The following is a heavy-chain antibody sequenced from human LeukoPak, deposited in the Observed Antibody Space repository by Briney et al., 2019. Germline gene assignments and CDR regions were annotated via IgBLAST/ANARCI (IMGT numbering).Heavy chain of an antibody. D-gene: IGHD4-17*01. V-gene: IGHV3-23*01. CDR2: ISGSGGRT. CDR1: GFTSSSYA. J-gene: IGHJ3*02. Sequence: PGGSLRLSCATSGFTSSSYAMSWVRQAPGKGLEWVSGISGSGGRTYYADSVKGRFTISRDNSKNTLYLQMNSLRAEDTAVYYCARDPVTDDAFDIWGQGTMVTVSS. CDR3: ARDPVTDDAFDI.